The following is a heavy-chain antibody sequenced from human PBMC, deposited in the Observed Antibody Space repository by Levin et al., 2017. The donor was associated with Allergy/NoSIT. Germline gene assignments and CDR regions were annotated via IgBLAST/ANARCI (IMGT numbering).Heavy chain of an antibody. V-gene: IGHV1-2*02. D-gene: IGHD3-22*01. CDR3: VRVYYYDGSGYYYEDS. CDR2: FNPNSNGA. J-gene: IGHJ4*02. CDR1: GYTFTGYH. Sequence: ASVKVSCKASGYTFTGYHIHWVRQAPGQGLEWMGWFNPNSNGADYAQKFQGRVTMTRDTSFSTAYMELSRLRSDDTAVYYCVRVYYYDGSGYYYEDSWGQGTLVTGSS.